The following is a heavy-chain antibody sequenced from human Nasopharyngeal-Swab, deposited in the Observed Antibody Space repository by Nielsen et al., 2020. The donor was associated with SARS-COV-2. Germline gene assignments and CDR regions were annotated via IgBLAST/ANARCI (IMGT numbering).Heavy chain of an antibody. D-gene: IGHD3-10*01. J-gene: IGHJ6*03. V-gene: IGHV4-39*07. Sequence: WIRQPPGKGLEWIGSIYYSGSTYYNPSLKSRVTISVDTSKNQFSLKLSSVTAADPAVYYCARERGRGGIWNYYYYYMDVWGKGTTVTVSS. CDR2: IYYSGST. CDR3: ARERGRGGIWNYYYYYMDV.